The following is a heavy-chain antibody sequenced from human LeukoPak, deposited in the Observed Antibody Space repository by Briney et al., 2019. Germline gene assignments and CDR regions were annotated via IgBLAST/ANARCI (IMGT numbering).Heavy chain of an antibody. CDR1: GGTFSSYA. CDR3: ARAHINYYSYYYYYMDV. V-gene: IGHV1-69*06. CDR2: IIPIFGTA. J-gene: IGHJ6*03. D-gene: IGHD3-22*01. Sequence: AASVKVSCKASGGTFSSYAISWVRQAPGQGLEWMGGIIPIFGTANYAQKFQGRVTITADKSTSTAYMELSSLRSEGTAVYYCARAHINYYSYYYYYMDVWGKGTTVTVSS.